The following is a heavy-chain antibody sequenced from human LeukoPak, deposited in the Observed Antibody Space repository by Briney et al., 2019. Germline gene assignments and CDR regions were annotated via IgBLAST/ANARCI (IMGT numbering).Heavy chain of an antibody. J-gene: IGHJ4*02. Sequence: GRSLRLSCAASGFTFSSYGMHWVRQAPGKGLEWVAFIRYDGSNKYYADSVKGRFTISRDNSKNTLYLQMNSLRAEDTAVYYCASIVVVAAEAKNDYWGQGTLVTVSS. CDR2: IRYDGSNK. CDR3: ASIVVVAAEAKNDY. CDR1: GFTFSSYG. V-gene: IGHV3-30*02. D-gene: IGHD2-15*01.